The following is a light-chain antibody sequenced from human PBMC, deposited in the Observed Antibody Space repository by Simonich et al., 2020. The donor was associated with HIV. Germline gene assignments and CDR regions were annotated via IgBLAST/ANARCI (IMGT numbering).Light chain of an antibody. V-gene: IGLV2-8*01. Sequence: QSALTQPPSASGSPGQSVTISCTGTSSDVGGYNYVSWYQQLPDKAPKLMIYEVSNRPSGVPDRFSGSKSGNTASLTVSGLQAEDEADYYCSSYADSNNLVFGGGTKLTVL. CDR1: SSDVGGYNY. CDR3: SSYADSNNLV. CDR2: EVS. J-gene: IGLJ3*02.